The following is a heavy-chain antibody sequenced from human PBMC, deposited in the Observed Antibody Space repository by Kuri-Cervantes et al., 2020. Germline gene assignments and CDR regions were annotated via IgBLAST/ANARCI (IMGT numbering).Heavy chain of an antibody. CDR2: IWFDGNKK. J-gene: IGHJ4*02. CDR1: GGTFSSYA. D-gene: IGHD6-19*01. V-gene: IGHV3-33*03. CDR3: GGAIAVTGIGY. Sequence: SCKASGGTFSSYAMHWVRQAPGKGLEWVAVIWFDGNKKDYADSVKGRFTISRDNVKNSLYLQMNSLRAEDTAVYYCGGAIAVTGIGYWGQGTLVTVSS.